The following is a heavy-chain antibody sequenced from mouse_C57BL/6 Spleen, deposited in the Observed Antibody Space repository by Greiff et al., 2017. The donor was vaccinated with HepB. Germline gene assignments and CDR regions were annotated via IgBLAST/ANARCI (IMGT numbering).Heavy chain of an antibody. CDR1: GYTFTSYW. V-gene: IGHV1-72*01. CDR3: ARSEGVYYGNYVWFAY. D-gene: IGHD2-1*01. J-gene: IGHJ3*01. Sequence: QVQLQQPGAELVKPGASVKLSCKASGYTFTSYWMHWVKQRPGRGLEWIGRIDPNSGGTKYNEKFKSKATLTVDKPSSTAYIQLSSLTSEDSAVYYCARSEGVYYGNYVWFAYWGQGTLVTVSA. CDR2: IDPNSGGT.